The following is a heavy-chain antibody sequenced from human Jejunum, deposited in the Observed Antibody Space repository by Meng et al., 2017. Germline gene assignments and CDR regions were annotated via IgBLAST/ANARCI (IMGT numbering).Heavy chain of an antibody. Sequence: GESLKISCKVSGYTLTELSMHWVRQAPGKGLEWMGGYDPEEGETSYAQKFQGRVIMTENTSADTAYMEMSSLRSEDTAVYYCATMKQWLDFYFEYWGQGTLVTVSS. J-gene: IGHJ4*02. CDR1: GYTLTELS. V-gene: IGHV1-24*01. CDR2: YDPEEGET. D-gene: IGHD6-19*01. CDR3: ATMKQWLDFYFEY.